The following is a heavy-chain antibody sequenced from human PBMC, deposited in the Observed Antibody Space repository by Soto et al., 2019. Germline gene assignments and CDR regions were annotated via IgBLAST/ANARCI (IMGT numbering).Heavy chain of an antibody. CDR2: INTDGSRT. Sequence: EVQLVESGGGLVQPGGSLRLSCAASGFTFSSNWMHWVRRVPGRGLVWVSRINTDGSRTSYEDSVEGRLTNSRDKAKNTVYLQMSSLRAEDTAVYYCARDGEGFWGQGTLVTVSS. CDR3: ARDGEGF. J-gene: IGHJ4*02. V-gene: IGHV3-74*01. D-gene: IGHD2-21*01. CDR1: GFTFSSNW.